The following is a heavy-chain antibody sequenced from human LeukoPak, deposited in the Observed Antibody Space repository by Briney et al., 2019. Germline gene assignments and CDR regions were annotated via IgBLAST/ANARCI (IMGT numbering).Heavy chain of an antibody. CDR2: IRSKAYGGTT. D-gene: IGHD4-17*01. V-gene: IGHV3-49*04. CDR1: GFTFADYA. J-gene: IGHJ3*02. Sequence: GGSLRLSCTASGFTFADYARCTVRQAPGKGLEWVGFIRSKAYGGTTEYAASVKGRFTISRDDSKSIAYLQMNSLKTEETAVYYCTRNTVLWAAAFDIWGQGTMVTVSS. CDR3: TRNTVLWAAAFDI.